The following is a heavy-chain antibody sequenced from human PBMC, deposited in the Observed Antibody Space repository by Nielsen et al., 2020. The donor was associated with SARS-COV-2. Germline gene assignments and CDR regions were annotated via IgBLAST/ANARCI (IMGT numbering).Heavy chain of an antibody. V-gene: IGHV1-69*02. CDR3: ARCKATVVTPNYYGMDV. CDR1: GGTFSSYT. J-gene: IGHJ6*02. Sequence: SVKVSCKASGGTFSSYTISWVRQAPGQGLEWMGRIIPILGIANYAQKFQGRATITADKSTSTAYMELSSLRSEDTAVYYCARCKATVVTPNYYGMDVWGQGTTVTVSS. D-gene: IGHD4-23*01. CDR2: IIPILGIA.